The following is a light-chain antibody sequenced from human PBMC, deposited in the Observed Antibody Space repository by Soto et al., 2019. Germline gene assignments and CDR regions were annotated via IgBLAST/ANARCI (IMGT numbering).Light chain of an antibody. CDR1: SSDVGGYNY. CDR2: DVS. J-gene: IGLJ1*01. CDR3: CSYAGSYTFV. Sequence: SVLTQAPSVSVFPGQSVTISWSRKSSDVGGYNYVSWYQQHPGKAPKLMIYDVSKRPSGVPDRFSGSKSGNTASLTISGLQAEDEADYYCCSYAGSYTFVFGTGTKVTVL. V-gene: IGLV2-11*01.